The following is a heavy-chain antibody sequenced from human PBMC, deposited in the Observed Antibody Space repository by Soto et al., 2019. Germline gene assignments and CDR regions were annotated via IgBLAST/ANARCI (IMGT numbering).Heavy chain of an antibody. D-gene: IGHD3-16*02. CDR3: ARSLNRVLHRYYYYGMDV. V-gene: IGHV1-69*13. Sequence: SVNVSCKPSRGTFRSYAIRWVRQAPRQEREWRGGIIPIFGTATYAQKFQSRVTITADEHTSTAYMELSSLRSEDKAVSYYARSLNRVLHRYYYYGMDVWGQGTTVTVSS. CDR2: IIPIFGTA. CDR1: RGTFRSYA. J-gene: IGHJ6*02.